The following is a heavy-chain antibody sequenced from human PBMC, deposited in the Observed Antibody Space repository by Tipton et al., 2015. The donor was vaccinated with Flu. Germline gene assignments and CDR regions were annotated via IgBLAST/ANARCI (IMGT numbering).Heavy chain of an antibody. V-gene: IGHV3-30-3*01. CDR2: ISYDSSNK. Sequence: SLRLSCVASGFNFRSYAMHWVRQAPGKGLEWVAGISYDSSNKFYTDSVKGRFTISRDNSENSVHLQMNSLRSDDSARYFCARETDGGAIDSWGQSTHVSVS. CDR3: ARETDGGAIDS. D-gene: IGHD3-16*01. CDR1: GFNFRSYA. J-gene: IGHJ1*01.